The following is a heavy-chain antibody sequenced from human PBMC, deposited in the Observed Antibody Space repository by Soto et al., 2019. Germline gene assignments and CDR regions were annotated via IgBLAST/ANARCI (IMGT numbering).Heavy chain of an antibody. J-gene: IGHJ5*02. CDR1: GYSFTNYW. Sequence: GESLKISCKGSGYSFTNYWISWVRQMPGKGLEWMGRIAPIDSYSYYSPSFQGHVTFSVDKSISTAYLQWNSLTAADTAVYYCATHATWSPGRFDPWGQGTLVTVSS. CDR2: IAPIDSYS. CDR3: ATHATWSPGRFDP. D-gene: IGHD2-2*01. V-gene: IGHV5-10-1*01.